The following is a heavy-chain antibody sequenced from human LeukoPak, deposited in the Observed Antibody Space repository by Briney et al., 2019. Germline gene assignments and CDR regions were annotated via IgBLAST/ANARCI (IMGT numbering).Heavy chain of an antibody. CDR1: GGSFSGYF. CDR3: ARGRWNGDSEY. CDR2: INNSGST. V-gene: IGHV4-34*01. Sequence: SETLSLTCSVYGGSFSGYFLSWIRQPPGKGLEWIGEINNSGSTNYNPSLKSRVTISVDTSKNHLSLKVTSVTAADTAVYYCARGRWNGDSEYWGQGTLVTVSS. J-gene: IGHJ4*02. D-gene: IGHD1-1*01.